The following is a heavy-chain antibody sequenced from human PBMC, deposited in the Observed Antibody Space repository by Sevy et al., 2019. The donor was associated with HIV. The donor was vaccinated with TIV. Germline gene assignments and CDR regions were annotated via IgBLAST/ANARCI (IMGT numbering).Heavy chain of an antibody. J-gene: IGHJ5*02. Sequence: SETLSLTCTVSGGSISAYYWSWIRQPPGKPLEYIGYIYYTGSTNCNHSLKSRVTISVDTSKNQFSLKLNSVTAADTAVYFCARAPPVRSGDDFFNWFDPWGQGTLVTVSS. CDR2: IYYTGST. CDR3: ARAPPVRSGDDFFNWFDP. D-gene: IGHD5-12*01. V-gene: IGHV4-59*01. CDR1: GGSISAYY.